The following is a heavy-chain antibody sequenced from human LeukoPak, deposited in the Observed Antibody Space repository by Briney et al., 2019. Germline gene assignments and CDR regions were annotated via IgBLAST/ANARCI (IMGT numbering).Heavy chain of an antibody. J-gene: IGHJ4*02. CDR1: GFTFSSYS. D-gene: IGHD6-19*01. CDR3: VKGSGTGWYGH. V-gene: IGHV3-64D*06. CDR2: ISGNGADT. Sequence: PGGSLRLFCSASGFTFSSYSMHWARRAPGKGLEYVSAISGNGADTYYSDSVKDRFTISRDNSNNMLFLQMSSLRAEDTAVYYCVKGSGTGWYGHWGQGTLVTVSA.